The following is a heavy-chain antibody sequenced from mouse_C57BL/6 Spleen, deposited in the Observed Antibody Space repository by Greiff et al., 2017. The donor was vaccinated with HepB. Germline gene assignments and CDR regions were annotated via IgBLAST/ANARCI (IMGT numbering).Heavy chain of an antibody. CDR3: ARYDDGYGAY. J-gene: IGHJ3*01. CDR1: GYTFTSYG. V-gene: IGHV1-81*01. D-gene: IGHD2-3*01. Sequence: VKLQESGAELARPGASVKLSCKASGYTFTSYGISWVKQRTGQGLEWIGEIYPRSGNTYYNEKFKGKATLTADKSSSTAYMELRSLTSEDSAVYFCARYDDGYGAYWGQGTLVTVSA. CDR2: IYPRSGNT.